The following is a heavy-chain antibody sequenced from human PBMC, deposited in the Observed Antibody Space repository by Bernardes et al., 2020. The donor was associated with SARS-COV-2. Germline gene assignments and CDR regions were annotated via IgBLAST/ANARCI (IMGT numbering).Heavy chain of an antibody. Sequence: SETLSLTCTVSGGSISSSSYYWGWIRQPPGKGLEWLGSIYYSGSTYYNPSLKSRVTISVDTSKNQFSLKLSSVTAADTAVYYCARAPPEAVAGMGLFDYWGQGTLVTVSS. CDR2: IYYSGST. V-gene: IGHV4-39*01. CDR3: ARAPPEAVAGMGLFDY. J-gene: IGHJ4*02. CDR1: GGSISSSSYY. D-gene: IGHD6-19*01.